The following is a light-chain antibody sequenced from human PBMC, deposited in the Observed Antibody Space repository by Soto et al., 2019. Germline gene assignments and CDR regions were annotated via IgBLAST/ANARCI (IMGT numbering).Light chain of an antibody. CDR3: QQRSNWPPIT. CDR2: DAS. CDR1: QSLSTY. J-gene: IGKJ3*01. Sequence: EIVLTQSPATLSLSPGERATLSCRASQSLSTYLAWYQQKPGQAPRLLIYDASTRATGIPDRFSGSGSGTDFTLTISSLEPEDFAIYYCQQRSNWPPITFGPGTKVDI. V-gene: IGKV3-11*01.